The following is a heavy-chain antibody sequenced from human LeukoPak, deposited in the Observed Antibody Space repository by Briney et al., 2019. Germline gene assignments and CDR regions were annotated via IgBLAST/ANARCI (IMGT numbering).Heavy chain of an antibody. D-gene: IGHD2-2*01. CDR2: IYPGDSDT. J-gene: IGHJ4*02. CDR1: GYSFTSYW. V-gene: IGHV5-51*01. Sequence: GESLKISCKGSGYSFTSYWLGWVRQMPGKGLEWMGIIYPGDSDTRYSPSFQGQVTISADKSISTAYLQWSSLKASDTAMYYCARHVVVPAAPSYYSSSCPIPDYWGQGTLVTVSS. CDR3: ARHVVVPAAPSYYSSSCPIPDY.